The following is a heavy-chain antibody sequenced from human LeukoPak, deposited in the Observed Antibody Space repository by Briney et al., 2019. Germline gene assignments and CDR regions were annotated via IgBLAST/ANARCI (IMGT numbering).Heavy chain of an antibody. Sequence: GGSLRLSCAASGFTFSSYAMSWVRQAPGKGLEWVSAISGSGGSTYYADSVKGRFTISRDNSKNTLYLQMNSLRAEDTAVYYCAKEGVLRYFDWLLSNYYYCGMDVWGQGTTVTVSS. CDR2: ISGSGGST. D-gene: IGHD3-9*01. CDR3: AKEGVLRYFDWLLSNYYYCGMDV. V-gene: IGHV3-23*01. CDR1: GFTFSSYA. J-gene: IGHJ6*02.